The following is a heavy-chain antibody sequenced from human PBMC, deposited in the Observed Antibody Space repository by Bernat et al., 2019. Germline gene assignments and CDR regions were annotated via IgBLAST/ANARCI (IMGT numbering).Heavy chain of an antibody. D-gene: IGHD3-10*01. CDR3: TTVLWFGGRFDP. CDR2: IKSNTDGGTT. CDR1: GFTFSNAW. J-gene: IGHJ5*02. V-gene: IGHV3-15*01. Sequence: EVQLVESGGGLVKPGGSLRLSCAASGFTFSNAWMSWVRQAPGKGLEWVGRIKSNTDGGTTDYAAPVKGRFTISRDDSKNTLYLQMNSLKTEDTAVYYCTTVLWFGGRFDPWGQGTLVTVSS.